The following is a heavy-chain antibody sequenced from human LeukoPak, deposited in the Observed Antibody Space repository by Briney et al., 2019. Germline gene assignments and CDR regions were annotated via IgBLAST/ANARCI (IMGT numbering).Heavy chain of an antibody. Sequence: SETLSLTCDVFGGSISSNNWWSWVRQPPGKGLEWIGEMYHSGSTNYNPSLKSRVTISVDTSKNQFSLKLSSVTAADTAVYYCARDIGGLRGTMIVVLGGPRDDAFDIWGQGTMVTASS. V-gene: IGHV4-4*02. J-gene: IGHJ3*02. CDR1: GGSISSNNW. D-gene: IGHD3-22*01. CDR2: MYHSGST. CDR3: ARDIGGLRGTMIVVLGGPRDDAFDI.